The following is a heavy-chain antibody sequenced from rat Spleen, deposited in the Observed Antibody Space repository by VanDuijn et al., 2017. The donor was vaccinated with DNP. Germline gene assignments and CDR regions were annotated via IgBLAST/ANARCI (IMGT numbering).Heavy chain of an antibody. CDR3: ATHDNWA. V-gene: IGHV5-25*01. Sequence: EVQLVESGGGLVQPGRSLKLSCAASGFTFSDFNMAWVRQAQSTGLEWVASISTGRGTTYYRDSVKGRFTISRDNAKSTLYLQMDSLRSEDTATYYCATHDNWAWGQGTSVTVSS. D-gene: IGHD3-6*01. CDR2: ISTGRGTT. CDR1: GFTFSDFN. J-gene: IGHJ4*01.